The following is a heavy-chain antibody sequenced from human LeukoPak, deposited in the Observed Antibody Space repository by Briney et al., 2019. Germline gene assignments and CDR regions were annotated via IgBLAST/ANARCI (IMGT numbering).Heavy chain of an antibody. Sequence: GGSLRLSCEASGFTFSSYAMSWVRQAPGKGLEWVSGISGSGGSTYYADSVKGRFTISRDNSKNTLYLQMNSLRAEDTAVYYCAKELRQWLALLAYYYYGMDVWGQGTTVTVSS. V-gene: IGHV3-23*01. D-gene: IGHD6-19*01. CDR2: ISGSGGST. CDR3: AKELRQWLALLAYYYYGMDV. CDR1: GFTFSSYA. J-gene: IGHJ6*02.